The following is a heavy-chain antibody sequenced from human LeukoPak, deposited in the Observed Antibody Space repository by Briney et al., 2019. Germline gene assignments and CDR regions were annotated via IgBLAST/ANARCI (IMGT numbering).Heavy chain of an antibody. V-gene: IGHV3-9*01. D-gene: IGHD1-26*01. J-gene: IGHJ4*02. CDR3: AKGDYSGSYLFDY. CDR2: ISWNSGSI. CDR1: GFTFDAYG. Sequence: PGGSLRLSCAASGFTFDAYGMSWVRQAPGKGLGWGSGISWNSGSIGYADSVKGRFTISRDNAKNSLYLQMNSLRAEDTALYYCAKGDYSGSYLFDYWGQGTLVTVSS.